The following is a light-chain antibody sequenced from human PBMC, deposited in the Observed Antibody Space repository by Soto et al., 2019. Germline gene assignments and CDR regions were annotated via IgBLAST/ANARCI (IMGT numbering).Light chain of an antibody. CDR1: SSNIGSNY. Sequence: QSVLTQPPSASGTPGQRVTISCSGSSSNIGSNYLYWYQQLPGTAPKLLIYRNDQRPSAVPDRFSGSKSGTSGSLAISGLRSEDEADYYCVAWDGSLSTVLFGGGTKVTVL. CDR2: RND. V-gene: IGLV1-47*01. J-gene: IGLJ3*02. CDR3: VAWDGSLSTVL.